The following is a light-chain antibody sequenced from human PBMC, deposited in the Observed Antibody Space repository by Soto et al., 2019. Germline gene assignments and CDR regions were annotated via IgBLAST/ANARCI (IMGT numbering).Light chain of an antibody. CDR3: CSYAGRSACV. J-gene: IGLJ3*02. CDR1: SSDVGSYNL. V-gene: IGLV2-23*01. CDR2: DGS. Sequence: QSVLTQPASVSGSPGQSVTISCTGTSSDVGSYNLVYWYQLHPGKAPKLIIYDGSKRPSGVPNRFSGSKSGNTAFLTISGLHADEEAYYCCCSYAGRSACVFGGGTKLTVL.